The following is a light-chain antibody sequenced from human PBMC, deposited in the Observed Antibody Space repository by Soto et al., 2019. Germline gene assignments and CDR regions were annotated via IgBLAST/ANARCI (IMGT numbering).Light chain of an antibody. CDR3: LQDYSYPRT. J-gene: IGKJ3*01. V-gene: IGKV1-6*01. Sequence: AIQMTQSPSSLSASVGDRVTITCRASQGIRNDLGWYQQKPGKAPRLLIFATSTLHSGVPSRLSGSGFGTDFTLTISSLQPEDVATYYCLQDYSYPRTFGPGTKVDLK. CDR1: QGIRND. CDR2: ATS.